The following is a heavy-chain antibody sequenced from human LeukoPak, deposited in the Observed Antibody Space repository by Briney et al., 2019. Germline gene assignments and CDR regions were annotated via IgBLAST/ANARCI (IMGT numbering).Heavy chain of an antibody. J-gene: IGHJ4*02. CDR2: ISGSGGGT. CDR1: GFTFSSYA. V-gene: IGHV3-23*01. CDR3: AKDRGKRIQLWFSGYYFDY. D-gene: IGHD5-18*01. Sequence: PGGSLRLSCAASGFTFSSYAMSWVRQTPGKGLEWVSAISGSGGGTYYADSVKGRFTISRDNSKNTLYLQMNSLRAEDTAVYYCAKDRGKRIQLWFSGYYFDYWGQGTLVTVSS.